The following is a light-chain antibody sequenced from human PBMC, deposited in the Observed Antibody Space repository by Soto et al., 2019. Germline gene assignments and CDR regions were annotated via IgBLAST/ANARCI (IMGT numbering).Light chain of an antibody. CDR1: SSDIGGYNY. Sequence: QAVVTQPASVSGSPGQSITLSCTGTSSDIGGYNYVSWYQQHPGKAPKLLIFEVTYRPSGVSDRFSGSKSGNTASLTISGLQADDEADYYCSSYGSTSTLVFGGGTKLTV. CDR3: SSYGSTSTLV. J-gene: IGLJ2*01. V-gene: IGLV2-14*01. CDR2: EVT.